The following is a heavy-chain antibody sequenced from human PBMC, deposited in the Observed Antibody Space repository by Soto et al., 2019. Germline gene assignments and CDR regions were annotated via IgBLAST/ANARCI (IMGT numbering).Heavy chain of an antibody. CDR2: INPATGAA. CDR1: GYPVTAYY. V-gene: IGHV1-2*02. CDR3: ARGGGVGVAGSAAFDM. D-gene: IGHD3-3*01. Sequence: QLHLVQSGAVVKKPGASVTVSCSASGYPVTAYYMHWVRQAPGRGLEWMGGINPATGAAKYTQTFQGRVNMARDPSPGTGFMELGGLTSGDTAVFYCARGGGVGVAGSAAFDMWGQGTLVTVSS. J-gene: IGHJ3*02.